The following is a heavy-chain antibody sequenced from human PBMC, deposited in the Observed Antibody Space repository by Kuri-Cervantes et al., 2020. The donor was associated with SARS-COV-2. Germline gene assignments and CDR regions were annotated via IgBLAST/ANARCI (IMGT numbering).Heavy chain of an antibody. J-gene: IGHJ4*02. D-gene: IGHD3-3*01. CDR3: ATGFPIFGVVTIDY. Sequence: GESLKISCAASGFTFSSYSMNWVRQAPGKGLEWVSYISSSGSTIYYADSVKGRFTISRDNAKNSLYLQMNSLRAEDTAVYYCATGFPIFGVVTIDYWGQGTLVTVSS. CDR2: ISSSGSTI. CDR1: GFTFSSYS. V-gene: IGHV3-48*04.